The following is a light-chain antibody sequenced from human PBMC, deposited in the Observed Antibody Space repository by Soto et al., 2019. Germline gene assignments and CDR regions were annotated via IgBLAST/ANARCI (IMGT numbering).Light chain of an antibody. CDR1: TSNIGSNY. CDR3: AVWDDSLNARV. J-gene: IGLJ2*01. CDR2: SNN. V-gene: IGLV1-44*01. Sequence: QAVVSQPPSVSGTPGQRVTISCSGSTSNIGSNYVSWYQQLPGTAPKLLIYSNNQRPSGVPDRFSGSKSGTSASLAISGLQSEDEADYYCAVWDDSLNARVFAGGTKLTVL.